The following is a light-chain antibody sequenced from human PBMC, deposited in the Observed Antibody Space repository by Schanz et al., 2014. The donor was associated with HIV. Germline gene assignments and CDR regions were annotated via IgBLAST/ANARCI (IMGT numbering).Light chain of an antibody. J-gene: IGLJ2*01. Sequence: QSALTQPASVSGSPGQSITISCTGTSSDIGDYNYVSWYQQHPGKVPKLMIYDVSNRPSGVSDRFSGAKSGNTASLTISGLQAEDEADYYCSSYTSSSPVIFGGGTKLTVL. CDR2: DVS. V-gene: IGLV2-14*03. CDR3: SSYTSSSPVI. CDR1: SSDIGDYNY.